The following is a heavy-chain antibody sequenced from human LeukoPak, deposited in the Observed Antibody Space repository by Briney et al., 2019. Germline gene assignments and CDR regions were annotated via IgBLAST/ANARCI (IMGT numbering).Heavy chain of an antibody. CDR3: ARDPSSGYNNWFDP. J-gene: IGHJ5*02. Sequence: SETLSLTCTVSGGSISSYYWSWIRQPPGKGLEWIGNIYYSGSTNYNPSLKSRVTISVDTSKNQFSLKLSSVTAADTAVYYCARDPSSGYNNWFDPWGQGTLVTVSS. V-gene: IGHV4-59*01. CDR2: IYYSGST. CDR1: GGSISSYY. D-gene: IGHD3-22*01.